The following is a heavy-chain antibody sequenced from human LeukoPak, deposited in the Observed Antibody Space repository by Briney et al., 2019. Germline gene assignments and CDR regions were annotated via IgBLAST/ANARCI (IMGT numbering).Heavy chain of an antibody. CDR2: IYYSGST. J-gene: IGHJ4*02. V-gene: IGHV4-39*07. Sequence: NTSETLSLTCTVSGGSISSTNYYWGWIRQPPGKGLEWIGSIYYSGSTYYNPSLKSRVTISVDTSKNQFSLKLSSVTAADTAVYYCARDYYGSGGYYDYWGQGTLVTVSS. D-gene: IGHD3-10*01. CDR3: ARDYYGSGGYYDY. CDR1: GGSISSTNYY.